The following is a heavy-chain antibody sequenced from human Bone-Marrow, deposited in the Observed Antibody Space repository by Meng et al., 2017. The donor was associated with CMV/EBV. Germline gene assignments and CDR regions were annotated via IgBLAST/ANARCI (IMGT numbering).Heavy chain of an antibody. V-gene: IGHV3-30*02. Sequence: GESLKISCAASGFTFSSYGMHWVRQAPGKGLEWVAFIRYDGSNKYYADSVKGRFTISRDNSKNTLYLQMNSLRAEDTAVYYCARSTRVYSNYVKDDYWGQGTLVTVSS. D-gene: IGHD4-11*01. CDR1: GFTFSSYG. CDR2: IRYDGSNK. CDR3: ARSTRVYSNYVKDDY. J-gene: IGHJ4*02.